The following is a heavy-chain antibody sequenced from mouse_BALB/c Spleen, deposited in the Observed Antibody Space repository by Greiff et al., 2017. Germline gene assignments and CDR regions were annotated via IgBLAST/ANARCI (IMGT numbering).Heavy chain of an antibody. V-gene: IGHV3-2*02. CDR3: ARGGYDGGVFAY. D-gene: IGHD2-2*01. Sequence: VQLQQSGPGLVKPSQSLSLTCTVTGYSITSDYAWNWIRQFPGNKLEWMGYISYSGSTSYNPSLKSRISITRDTSKNQFFLQLNSVTTEDTATYYCARGGYDGGVFAYWGQGTLVTVSA. CDR1: GYSITSDYA. J-gene: IGHJ3*01. CDR2: ISYSGST.